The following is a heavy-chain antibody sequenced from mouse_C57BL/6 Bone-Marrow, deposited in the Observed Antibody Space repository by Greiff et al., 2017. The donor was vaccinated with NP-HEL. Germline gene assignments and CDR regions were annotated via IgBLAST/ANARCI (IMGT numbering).Heavy chain of an antibody. D-gene: IGHD1-1*01. CDR2: FYPGSGSI. Sequence: QVQLKQSGAELVKPGASVKLSCKASGYTFTEYTIHWVKQRSGQGLEWIGWFYPGSGSIKYNEKFKDKATLTADKSSSTVYMELSRLTSEDSAVYFCARHERGIYYDGSSYDYYAMDYWGQGTSVTVSS. CDR3: ARHERGIYYDGSSYDYYAMDY. V-gene: IGHV1-62-2*01. J-gene: IGHJ4*01. CDR1: GYTFTEYT.